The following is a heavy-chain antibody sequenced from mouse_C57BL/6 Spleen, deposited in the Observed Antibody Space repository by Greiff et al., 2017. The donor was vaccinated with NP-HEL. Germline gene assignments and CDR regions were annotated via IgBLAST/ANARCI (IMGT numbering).Heavy chain of an antibody. CDR3: TTFHYYGSSYYAMDY. D-gene: IGHD1-1*01. CDR1: GFNIKDYY. V-gene: IGHV14-1*01. Sequence: VQLQQSGAELVRPGASVKLSCTASGFNIKDYYMHWVKQRPEQGLEWIGRIDPEDGDTEYAPKFQGKATMTADTSSNTAYLQLSSLTSEDTAVYYCTTFHYYGSSYYAMDYWGQGTSVTVSS. CDR2: IDPEDGDT. J-gene: IGHJ4*01.